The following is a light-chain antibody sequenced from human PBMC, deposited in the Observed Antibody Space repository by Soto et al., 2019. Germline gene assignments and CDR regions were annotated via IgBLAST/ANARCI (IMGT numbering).Light chain of an antibody. J-gene: IGLJ2*01. CDR2: QDS. Sequence: SYELTQPPSVSVSPGQTASITCSGDKLGDKYACWYQQKPGQSPVLVIYQDSKRPSGIPERFSGSNSGNTATLTISGTQATDAADYHCQAWDSSTVVFGGGTKLTVL. V-gene: IGLV3-1*01. CDR1: KLGDKY. CDR3: QAWDSSTVV.